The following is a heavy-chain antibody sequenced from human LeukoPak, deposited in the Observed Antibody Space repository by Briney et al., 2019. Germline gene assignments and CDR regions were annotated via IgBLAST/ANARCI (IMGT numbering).Heavy chain of an antibody. V-gene: IGHV3-23*01. Sequence: GRSLRLSCVASGFTFSSYAMHWVRQAPGKGLEWVSSNSISGDNTYYADSVKGRFTISRDNSKNTLYLQMNSLRAEDTAVYYCAKQSLADCIRCPFDSWGQGTLVTVSS. CDR2: NSISGDNT. D-gene: IGHD2-15*01. J-gene: IGHJ4*02. CDR1: GFTFSSYA. CDR3: AKQSLADCIRCPFDS.